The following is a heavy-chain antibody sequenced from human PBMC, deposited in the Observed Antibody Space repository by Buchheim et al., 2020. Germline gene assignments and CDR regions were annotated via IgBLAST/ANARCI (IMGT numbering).Heavy chain of an antibody. V-gene: IGHV4-31*03. CDR1: GGSISSGGYY. D-gene: IGHD2-21*02. CDR3: AREAYCGGDCYLFDY. J-gene: IGHJ4*02. CDR2: IYYSGST. Sequence: QVQLQESGPGLVKPSQTLSLTCTVSGGSISSGGYYWSWIRQHPGKGLEWIGYIYYSGSTYYNPSLQSRVSISVDTSKNQFSLKLSTVTAADTAVYYCAREAYCGGDCYLFDYWGQGTL.